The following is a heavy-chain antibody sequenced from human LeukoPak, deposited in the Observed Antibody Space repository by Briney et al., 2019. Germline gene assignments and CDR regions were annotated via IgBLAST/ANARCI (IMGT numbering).Heavy chain of an antibody. CDR3: ARGVTVSYYYYYMDV. D-gene: IGHD3-10*01. V-gene: IGHV1-69*05. CDR2: IIPIFGTA. Sequence: ASVKVSCKASGGTFSSYAISWVQQAPGQGLEWMGGIIPIFGTANYAQKFQGRVTITTDESTSTAYMELSSLRSEDTAVYYCARGVTVSYYYYYMDVWGKGTTVTVSS. CDR1: GGTFSSYA. J-gene: IGHJ6*03.